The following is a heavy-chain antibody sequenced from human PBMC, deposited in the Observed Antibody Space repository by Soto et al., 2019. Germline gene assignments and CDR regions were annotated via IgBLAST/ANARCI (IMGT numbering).Heavy chain of an antibody. V-gene: IGHV1-18*01. J-gene: IGHJ4*02. CDR1: GYTFNKHA. CDR3: AKVLSGTYFDDSDY. CDR2: ISAHNGNT. D-gene: IGHD1-26*01. Sequence: QVQLVQSGAEVKKPGASVMLSCKASGYTFNKHAIMWVRQARGQGLEWMGWISAHNGNTNSAPKFQGRLTMTTDTSTSTAYMELRSLKSDDTAAYYCAKVLSGTYFDDSDYWGQGTLVTVSS.